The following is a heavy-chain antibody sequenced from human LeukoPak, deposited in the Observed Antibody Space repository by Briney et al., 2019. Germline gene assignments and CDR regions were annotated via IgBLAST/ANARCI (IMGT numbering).Heavy chain of an antibody. CDR3: VKRGLGSWPMYYFDY. D-gene: IGHD6-13*01. J-gene: IGHJ4*02. CDR2: ITSNGXXT. CDR1: GFAFXXXX. Sequence: GGSLRLSXSGSGFAFXXXXXXXVRQXPGXXXXXXXXITSNGXXTXXXXXXXXXXXXXRDSSKNTLYLQMSSLRAEDTAVYYCVKRGLGSWPMYYFDYWGQGTLVTVSS. V-gene: IGHV3-64D*06.